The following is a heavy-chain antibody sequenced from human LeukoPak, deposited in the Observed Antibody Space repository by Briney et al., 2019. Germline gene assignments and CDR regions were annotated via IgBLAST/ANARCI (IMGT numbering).Heavy chain of an antibody. J-gene: IGHJ4*02. Sequence: ASVTVSCTASGYTFTSYGISWVRQAPGQGLEWMGWISAYNGNTNYAQKLQGRVTMTTDTSTSTAYMELRSLRSDDTAVYYCARGYDTTGYFSYWGQGTLVTVSS. V-gene: IGHV1-18*01. CDR3: ARGYDTTGYFSY. CDR2: ISAYNGNT. D-gene: IGHD3-22*01. CDR1: GYTFTSYG.